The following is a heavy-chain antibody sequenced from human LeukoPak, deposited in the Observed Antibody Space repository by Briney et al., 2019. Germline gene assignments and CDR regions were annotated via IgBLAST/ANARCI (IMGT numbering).Heavy chain of an antibody. CDR3: ARGLAGRRLKDYAFDI. J-gene: IGHJ3*02. CDR2: INPNSGGT. V-gene: IGHV1-2*02. Sequence: ASVKVSCKASGYTFTGYYMHWVRQAPGQGLEWMGWINPNSGGTNYAQKFQGRVTMTRDTSISTAYMELSRLRSDDTAVYYCARGLAGRRLKDYAFDIWGQGTMVTVSS. D-gene: IGHD2-21*01. CDR1: GYTFTGYY.